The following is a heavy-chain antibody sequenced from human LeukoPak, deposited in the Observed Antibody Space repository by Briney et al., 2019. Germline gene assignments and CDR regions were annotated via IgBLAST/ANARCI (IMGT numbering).Heavy chain of an antibody. V-gene: IGHV3-23*01. CDR2: INFCGGTT. CDR3: AKGEQGVDY. CDR1: GFTFSNYA. D-gene: IGHD1/OR15-1a*01. Sequence: GGSLRLSCAASGFTFSNYAMSWVRQAPGKGLEWVSSINFCGGTTYYADSVKGRFTISRDNSKNTLYLQTNSLRAEDAAVYYCAKGEQGVDYWGQGTLVTVSS. J-gene: IGHJ4*02.